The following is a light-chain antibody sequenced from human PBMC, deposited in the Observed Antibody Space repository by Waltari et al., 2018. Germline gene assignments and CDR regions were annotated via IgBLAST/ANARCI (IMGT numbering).Light chain of an antibody. CDR1: RGDIGNYKF. V-gene: IGLV2-14*01. Sequence: QSALTQPASVSGSPGQSITISCTGTRGDIGNYKFVSWYQQEPGRAPKLIVYDVSQRPSGVSNRFSCSKSGNTASLTISWLQAEDEADYYCSSYTTASSWVFGGGTKLTVL. CDR2: DVS. J-gene: IGLJ3*02. CDR3: SSYTTASSWV.